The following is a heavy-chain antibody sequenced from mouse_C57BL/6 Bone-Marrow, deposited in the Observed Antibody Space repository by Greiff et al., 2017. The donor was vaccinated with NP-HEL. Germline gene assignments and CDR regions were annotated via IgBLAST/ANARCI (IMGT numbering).Heavy chain of an antibody. CDR1: GFNIKDDY. V-gene: IGHV14-4*01. D-gene: IGHD2-1*01. J-gene: IGHJ2*01. CDR2: IDPENGDT. Sequence: EVQLQQSGAELVRSGASVKLSCTASGFNIKDDYMHWVKQRPEQGLEWIGWIDPENGDTEYASKFQGKATITADTSSNTAYLQLSSLTSEDTAVYYCTTELTTDYWGQGTTLTVSS. CDR3: TTELTTDY.